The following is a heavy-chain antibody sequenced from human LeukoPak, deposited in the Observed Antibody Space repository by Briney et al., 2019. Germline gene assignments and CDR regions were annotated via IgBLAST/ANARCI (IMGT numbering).Heavy chain of an antibody. CDR3: AKGVGAYYYYGMDV. V-gene: IGHV3-23*01. CDR2: ISGSGGST. Sequence: GGSLRLSCAASGFTFSSYAMSWVRQAPGKGLEWVPAISGSGGSTYYADSVKGRFTISRDNSKKTLYLQMNSLRAEDTAVYYCAKGVGAYYYYGMDVWGQGTTVTVSS. CDR1: GFTFSSYA. D-gene: IGHD1-26*01. J-gene: IGHJ6*02.